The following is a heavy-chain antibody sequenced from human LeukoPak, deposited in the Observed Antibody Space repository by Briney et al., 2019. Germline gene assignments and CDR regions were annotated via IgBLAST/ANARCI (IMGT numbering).Heavy chain of an antibody. V-gene: IGHV3-48*02. J-gene: IGHJ4*02. CDR1: GFTFSSYS. D-gene: IGHD2-21*01. CDR3: ARTGVDVNIVVVIARDFDY. Sequence: PGGSLRLSCAASGFTFSSYSMIWVRQAPGKGREGVSYISSSSSTIYYADSVKGRFTISRDNAKNSLYLQMNSLRDEDTAVYYCARTGVDVNIVVVIARDFDYWGQGTLVTVSS. CDR2: ISSSSSTI.